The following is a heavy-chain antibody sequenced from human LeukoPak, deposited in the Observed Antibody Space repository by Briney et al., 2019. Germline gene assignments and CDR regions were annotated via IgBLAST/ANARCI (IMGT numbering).Heavy chain of an antibody. J-gene: IGHJ6*02. CDR3: ARAYSGYFPEYYYYYYGMDV. D-gene: IGHD5-12*01. CDR1: GGSVSSGSYY. CDR2: IYYSGST. V-gene: IGHV4-61*01. Sequence: PSETLSLTCTVSGGSVSSGSYYWSWIRQPPGKGLEWIGYIYYSGSTNYNPPLKSRVTISVDTSKNQFSLKLSSVTAADTAVYYCARAYSGYFPEYYYYYYGMDVWGQGTTVTVSS.